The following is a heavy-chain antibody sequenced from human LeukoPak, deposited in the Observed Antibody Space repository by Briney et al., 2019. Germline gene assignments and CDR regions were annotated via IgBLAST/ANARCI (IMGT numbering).Heavy chain of an antibody. D-gene: IGHD2-2*01. CDR1: GYTFSRYG. Sequence: ASVKVSCKASGYTFSRYGISWVRQAPGQGLEWMGWISAYNGNTNYAQKLQGRVTMTTDTSTSTAYMELRNLRSDDTAVYYCARRGYCSSTSCSNYYYMDVWGTGTTVIVSS. CDR3: ARRGYCSSTSCSNYYYMDV. V-gene: IGHV1-18*01. J-gene: IGHJ6*03. CDR2: ISAYNGNT.